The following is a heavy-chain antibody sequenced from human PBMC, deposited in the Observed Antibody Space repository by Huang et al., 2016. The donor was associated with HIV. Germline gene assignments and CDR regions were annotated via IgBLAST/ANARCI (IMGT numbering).Heavy chain of an antibody. V-gene: IGHV1-8*01. CDR3: ARSSSSWSNWFDP. Sequence: QVQLVPSGAEVKKPGASVKVSCKATGYTFTSYDINGVRPATVQGLEWMGLMNPTNGNTGYAQTFQGRVTMTRNTSISTAYMELSSLRSEDTAVYYCARSSSSWSNWFDPWGQGTLVTVSS. D-gene: IGHD6-13*01. J-gene: IGHJ5*02. CDR1: GYTFTSYD. CDR2: MNPTNGNT.